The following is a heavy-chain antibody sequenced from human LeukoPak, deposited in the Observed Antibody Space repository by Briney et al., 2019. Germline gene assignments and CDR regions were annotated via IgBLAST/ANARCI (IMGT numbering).Heavy chain of an antibody. CDR2: INSDGSSA. D-gene: IGHD2-2*01. V-gene: IGHV3-74*01. CDR3: ARGDVVPAATFFYYSYMDV. CDR1: GFTFSNYW. J-gene: IGHJ6*03. Sequence: GGSLRLSCAASGFTFSNYWMHWVRQAPGKGLVYVSRINSDGSSANYADSVQGRFTISRDNAKNTLYLEMNSLRADDTAVYYCARGDVVPAATFFYYSYMDVWGQGTLVTVSS.